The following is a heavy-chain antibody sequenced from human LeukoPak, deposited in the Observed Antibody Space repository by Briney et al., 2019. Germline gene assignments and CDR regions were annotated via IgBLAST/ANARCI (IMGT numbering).Heavy chain of an antibody. CDR2: ISDSGSSI. V-gene: IGHV3-21*01. CDR1: GFTFSSYS. J-gene: IGHJ6*03. CDR3: ARDVAAIAGGYMDV. Sequence: GGSLRLSCAASGFTFSSYSMNWVRQAPGKGLEWVSSISDSGSSIFYADSVKGRFTISRDNAKNSLYLQMNSLRAEDTAVYYRARDVAAIAGGYMDVWGKGTTVTVSS. D-gene: IGHD2-15*01.